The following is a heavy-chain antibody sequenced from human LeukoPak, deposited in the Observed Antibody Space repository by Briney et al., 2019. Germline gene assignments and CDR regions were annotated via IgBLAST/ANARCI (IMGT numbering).Heavy chain of an antibody. J-gene: IGHJ4*02. CDR2: ISSSSSYI. D-gene: IGHD1-1*01. CDR1: GFTFSSYS. Sequence: GGSLRLSCAASGFTFSSYSMNWVRQAPGKGLEWVSSISSSSSYIYYADSVKGRFTISTDNAKNSLYLQMNSLRAEDAAEYYCGSPAGSGYSGYWGQGTLVTVSS. CDR3: GSPAGSGYSGY. V-gene: IGHV3-21*01.